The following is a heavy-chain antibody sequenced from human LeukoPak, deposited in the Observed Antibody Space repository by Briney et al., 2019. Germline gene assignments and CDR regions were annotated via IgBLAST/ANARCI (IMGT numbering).Heavy chain of an antibody. V-gene: IGHV4-61*02. D-gene: IGHD2-2*01. J-gene: IGHJ5*02. CDR1: GGSISSSSYY. CDR2: IYTSGST. Sequence: SETLSLTCTVSGGSISSSSYYWGWIRQPAGKGLEWIGRIYTSGSTNYNPSLKSRVTMSVDTSKNQFSLKLSSVTAADTAVYYCASSLYCSSTSCSGWFDPWGQGTLVTVSS. CDR3: ASSLYCSSTSCSGWFDP.